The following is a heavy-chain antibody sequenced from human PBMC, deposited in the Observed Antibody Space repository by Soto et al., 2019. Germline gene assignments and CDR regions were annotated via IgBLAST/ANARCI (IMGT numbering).Heavy chain of an antibody. V-gene: IGHV3-9*01. CDR1: GFTFDDYA. D-gene: IGHD3-3*01. J-gene: IGHJ4*02. CDR3: AKDLRFEGY. Sequence: EVQLVESGGGLVQPGRSLRLSCAASGFTFDDYAMHWVRQAPGKGLEWVSGISWNSGSIGYADSVKGRFTISRDNAKNSLYLHMNSLRAEDTALYYCAKDLRFEGYWGQGTLVTVSS. CDR2: ISWNSGSI.